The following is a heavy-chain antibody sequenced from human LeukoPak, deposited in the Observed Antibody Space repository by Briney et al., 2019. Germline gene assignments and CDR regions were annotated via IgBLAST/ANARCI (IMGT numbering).Heavy chain of an antibody. J-gene: IGHJ6*02. CDR2: ISYDGSNK. CDR1: GFTFSSYA. Sequence: GRSLRLSCAASGFTFSSYAMHWVRQAPGKGLGWVAVISYDGSNKYYADSVKGRFTISRDNSKNTLYLQMNSLRAEDTAVYYCARDFTPEYYYYGMDVWGQGTTVTVSS. V-gene: IGHV3-30-3*01. CDR3: ARDFTPEYYYYGMDV.